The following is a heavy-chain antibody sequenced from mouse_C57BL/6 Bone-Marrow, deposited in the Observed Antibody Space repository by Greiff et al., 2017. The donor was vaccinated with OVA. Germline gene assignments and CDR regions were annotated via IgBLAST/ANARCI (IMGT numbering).Heavy chain of an antibody. Sequence: QVQLQQPGAELVRPGSSVKLSCKASGYTFTSYWMHWVKQRPIQGLEWIGNIDPSDSETHYNQKFKDKATLTVDKSSSTAYMQLSSLTSEDSAVYYCAREGLTGTDYFDCWGQGTTLTVSS. CDR3: AREGLTGTDYFDC. CDR1: GYTFTSYW. D-gene: IGHD4-1*01. V-gene: IGHV1-52*01. J-gene: IGHJ2*01. CDR2: IDPSDSET.